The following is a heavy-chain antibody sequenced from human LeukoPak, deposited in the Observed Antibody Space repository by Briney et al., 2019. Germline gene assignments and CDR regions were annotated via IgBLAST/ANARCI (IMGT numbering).Heavy chain of an antibody. CDR2: IIPILGIA. CDR1: GGTFSSYA. CDR3: ARGNWFDP. V-gene: IGHV1-69*04. Sequence: GASVKVSCKDSGGTFSSYAISWVRQAPGQGLEWMGRIIPILGIANYAQKFQGRVTITADKPTSTAYMELSSLRSEDTAVYYCARGNWFDPWGQGTLVTVSS. J-gene: IGHJ5*02.